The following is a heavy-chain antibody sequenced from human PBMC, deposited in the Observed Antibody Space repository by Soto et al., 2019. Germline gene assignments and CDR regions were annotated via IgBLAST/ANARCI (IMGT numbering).Heavy chain of an antibody. Sequence: QVQLVQSGAEVKKPGSSVKVSCKASGGTFSSYAISWVRQAPGQGLEWMGGIIPIFGTANYAQKFQGRVTSTEDKPKRKAKGELSSRRWEDTAVYYWGREGGGWGGHAFDIWGQGTMVTVSS. J-gene: IGHJ3*02. CDR3: GREGGGWGGHAFDI. CDR1: GGTFSSYA. V-gene: IGHV1-69*06. CDR2: IIPIFGTA. D-gene: IGHD3-16*01.